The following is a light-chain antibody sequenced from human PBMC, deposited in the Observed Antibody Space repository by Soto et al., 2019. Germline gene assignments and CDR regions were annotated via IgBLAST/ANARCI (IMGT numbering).Light chain of an antibody. J-gene: IGLJ2*01. V-gene: IGLV2-8*01. CDR2: EVN. CDR1: NNDVGGYNS. CDR3: SSYAGSNNLI. Sequence: QSALTQPPSASGSPGQSVTISCTGTNNDVGGYNSVSWYQQHPGKAPKLMIYEVNKRPSGVPDRFSGSKSGNTASLTVSGIQGEDEADYYCSSYAGSNNLIFGGGTKVTVL.